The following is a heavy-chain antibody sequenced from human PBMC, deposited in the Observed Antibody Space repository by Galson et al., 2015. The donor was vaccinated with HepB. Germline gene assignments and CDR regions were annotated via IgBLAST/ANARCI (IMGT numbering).Heavy chain of an antibody. CDR2: INQSGNT. J-gene: IGHJ3*02. Sequence: SLTCAVYGGSFSDYYWNWIRQPPGTGLEWIGEINQSGNTNYNPSLKSRVSISVDTSKDQFSLELRSLAAADTAVYYCARGSCSRPTCYTKSHDAFDIWGQGTMVTVSS. CDR3: ARGSCSRPTCYTKSHDAFDI. D-gene: IGHD2-2*02. CDR1: GGSFSDYY. V-gene: IGHV4-34*01.